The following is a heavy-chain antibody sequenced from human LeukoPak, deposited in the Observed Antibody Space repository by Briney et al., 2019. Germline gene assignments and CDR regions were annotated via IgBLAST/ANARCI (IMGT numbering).Heavy chain of an antibody. D-gene: IGHD4-17*01. CDR1: GFTFSSSA. Sequence: GGSLRLSCAASGFTFSSSAMSWVRQAPGKGLEWVSAISNNGGYTYYADSVKGRFTISRDNSKNTLYLQMNSLRAEDTAVYYCARTTTHDYWGQGTLVTVSS. J-gene: IGHJ4*02. CDR3: ARTTTHDY. CDR2: ISNNGGYT. V-gene: IGHV3-23*01.